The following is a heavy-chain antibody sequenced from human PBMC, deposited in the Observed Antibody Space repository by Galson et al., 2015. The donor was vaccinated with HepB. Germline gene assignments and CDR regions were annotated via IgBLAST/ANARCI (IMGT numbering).Heavy chain of an antibody. CDR1: GFTFSSYG. CDR3: ARWDSSGWYFFDY. J-gene: IGHJ4*02. CDR2: IWYDGSNK. D-gene: IGHD6-19*01. V-gene: IGHV3-33*01. Sequence: SLRLSCAASGFTFSSYGMHWVRQAPGKGLEWVAVIWYDGSNKYYADSVKGRFTISRDNSKNTLYPQMNSLRAEDTAVYYCARWDSSGWYFFDYWGQGTLVTVSS.